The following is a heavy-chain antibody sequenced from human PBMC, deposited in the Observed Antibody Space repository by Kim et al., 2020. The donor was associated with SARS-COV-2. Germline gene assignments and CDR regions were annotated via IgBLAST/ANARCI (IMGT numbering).Heavy chain of an antibody. J-gene: IGHJ5*02. Sequence: SETLSLPCTVSGGSISSSSYYWGWIRQPPGKGLEWIGSIYYSGSTYYNPSLKSRVTISVDTSKNQFSLKLSSVTAADTAVYYCARHYPVTPFDPWGQGTLVTVSS. CDR1: GGSISSSSYY. CDR3: ARHYPVTPFDP. D-gene: IGHD2-21*02. V-gene: IGHV4-39*01. CDR2: IYYSGST.